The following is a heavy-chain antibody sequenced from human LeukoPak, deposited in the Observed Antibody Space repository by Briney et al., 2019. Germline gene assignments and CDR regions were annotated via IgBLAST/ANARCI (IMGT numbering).Heavy chain of an antibody. CDR1: GFTFSSYG. D-gene: IGHD3-16*02. Sequence: GGSLRLSCAASGFTFSSYGMHWVRQAPGKGLEWVAVIWYDGSNKYYADSVKGRFTISRDNSKNTLYLQMNSLRAEDTALYYCAREEHDYVWGSYRYYYYYGIDVWGQGTTVTVSS. CDR3: AREEHDYVWGSYRYYYYYGIDV. V-gene: IGHV3-33*01. J-gene: IGHJ6*02. CDR2: IWYDGSNK.